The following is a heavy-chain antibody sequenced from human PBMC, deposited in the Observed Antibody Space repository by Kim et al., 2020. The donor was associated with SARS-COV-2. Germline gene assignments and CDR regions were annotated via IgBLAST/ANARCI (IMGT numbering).Heavy chain of an antibody. D-gene: IGHD6-19*01. V-gene: IGHV3-21*01. J-gene: IGHJ4*02. CDR3: AKDLGIAVGGTRYFGY. Sequence: SATGRITISRDNAKNSLYLQRNSLRAEDTAVYYCAKDLGIAVGGTRYFGYWGQGTLVTVSS.